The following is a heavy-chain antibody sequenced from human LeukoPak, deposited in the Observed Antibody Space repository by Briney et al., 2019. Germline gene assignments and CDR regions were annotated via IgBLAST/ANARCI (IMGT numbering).Heavy chain of an antibody. J-gene: IGHJ6*03. CDR2: IYYSGST. D-gene: IGHD7-27*01. CDR3: ARDNWDSGRYYYMDV. CDR1: GGSISSYH. Sequence: PSETLSLTCTVSGGSISSYHWSWIRQPPGKGLEWIGYIYYSGSTNYNPSLKSRVTISVDTSKNQFSLKLSSVTAADTAVYYCARDNWDSGRYYYMDVWGKGTTVTVSS. V-gene: IGHV4-59*01.